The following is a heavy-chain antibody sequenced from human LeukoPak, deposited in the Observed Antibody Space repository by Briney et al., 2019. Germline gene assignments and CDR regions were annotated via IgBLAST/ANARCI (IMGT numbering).Heavy chain of an antibody. CDR3: ARGEYCSGGTCYPDYYMDV. Sequence: PGGSLRLSCAASGFTFSSHWMHWVRQAPGKGLVWVSRVNSDESSTSYAEYVKGRFNISRDNAKNTLYLEMNSLRAEDTAVYFCARGEYCSGGTCYPDYYMDVWGKGTTVIVCS. CDR2: VNSDESST. V-gene: IGHV3-74*01. J-gene: IGHJ6*03. D-gene: IGHD2-15*01. CDR1: GFTFSSHW.